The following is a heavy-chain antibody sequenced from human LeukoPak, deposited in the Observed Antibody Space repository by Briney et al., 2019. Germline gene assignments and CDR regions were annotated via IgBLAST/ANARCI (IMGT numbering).Heavy chain of an antibody. V-gene: IGHV4-30-4*01. CDR2: IFYSGST. J-gene: IGHJ4*02. D-gene: IGHD3-10*01. Sequence: SQTLSLTCTVSGGSLSSGYYYWGWIRQPPGKGLEWIGYIFYSGSTYYNPSLKSRVTISVDTSKKQFSLKLTSVTAADTAVYYCARETYYYGSSYVDYWGQGTLVTVSS. CDR1: GGSLSSGYYY. CDR3: ARETYYYGSSYVDY.